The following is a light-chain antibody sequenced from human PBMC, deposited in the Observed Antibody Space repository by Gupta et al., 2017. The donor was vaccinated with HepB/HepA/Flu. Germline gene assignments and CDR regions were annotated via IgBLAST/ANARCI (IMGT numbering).Light chain of an antibody. CDR2: DAS. CDR3: QQRSSWPLT. Sequence: EIVVTQSPATPSLSPGERATLSCRASQGVSRYLAWYQQKPGQAPRLLIYDASNRATGIPVRFSGSGSGTDFTLTISSLEPEDFAVYYCQQRSSWPLTFGGGTKVEIK. CDR1: QGVSRY. J-gene: IGKJ4*01. V-gene: IGKV3-11*01.